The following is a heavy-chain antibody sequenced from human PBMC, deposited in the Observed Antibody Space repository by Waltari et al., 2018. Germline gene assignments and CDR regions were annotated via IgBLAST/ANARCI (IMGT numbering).Heavy chain of an antibody. Sequence: EVRLVESGGDLVHPGGSLRLSCAGSGFTFSGYWMNWVRQAPGKGRGGGANIKQDGRETFYVKSVKGRFTISRDNAKNSLYLQMNSLRVEDTAVYYCASGSGWTSTYWGQGTLVTVSS. V-gene: IGHV3-7*01. CDR3: ASGSGWTSTY. J-gene: IGHJ4*02. CDR2: IKQDGRET. D-gene: IGHD6-19*01. CDR1: GFTFSGYW.